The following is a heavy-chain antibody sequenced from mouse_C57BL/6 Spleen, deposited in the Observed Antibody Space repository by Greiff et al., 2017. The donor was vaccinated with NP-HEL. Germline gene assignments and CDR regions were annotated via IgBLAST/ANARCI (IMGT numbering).Heavy chain of an antibody. CDR1: GYTFTSYW. CDR2: IDPSDSET. Sequence: QVHVKQPGAELVRPGSSVKLSCKASGYTFTSYWMHWVKQRPIQGLEWIGNIDPSDSETHYNQKFKDKATLTVDKSSSTAYMQLSSLTSEDSAVYYCARALGRGDFDYWGQGTTLTVSS. D-gene: IGHD4-1*01. CDR3: ARALGRGDFDY. V-gene: IGHV1-52*01. J-gene: IGHJ2*01.